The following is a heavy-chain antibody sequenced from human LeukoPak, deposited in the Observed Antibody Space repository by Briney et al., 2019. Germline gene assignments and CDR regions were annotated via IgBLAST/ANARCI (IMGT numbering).Heavy chain of an antibody. Sequence: GGSLRLSCAASGFTFSSYWMSWVRQAPGKGLEWVANIKQDGSEKYYVDSVKGRFTISRDNAKNSLYLQMNSLRAEDTAVYYCARGSAKRSIAAAVHFDYWGQGTLVTVSS. CDR1: GFTFSSYW. J-gene: IGHJ4*02. V-gene: IGHV3-7*01. CDR3: ARGSAKRSIAAAVHFDY. D-gene: IGHD6-13*01. CDR2: IKQDGSEK.